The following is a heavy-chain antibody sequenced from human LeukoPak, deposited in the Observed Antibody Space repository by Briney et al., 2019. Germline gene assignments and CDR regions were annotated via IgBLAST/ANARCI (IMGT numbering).Heavy chain of an antibody. CDR2: IKQDGSEK. V-gene: IGHV3-7*01. D-gene: IGHD6-13*01. CDR3: ASSKGGSSWYAGTYYYYGMDV. CDR1: GFTFSSYW. J-gene: IGHJ6*02. Sequence: GGSLRLSCAASGFTFSSYWMSWVRQAPGKGLEWVANIKQDGSEKYYVDSVKGRFTISRDNAKNSLYLQMNSLRAEDTAVYYCASSKGGSSWYAGTYYYYGMDVWGQGTTVTVSS.